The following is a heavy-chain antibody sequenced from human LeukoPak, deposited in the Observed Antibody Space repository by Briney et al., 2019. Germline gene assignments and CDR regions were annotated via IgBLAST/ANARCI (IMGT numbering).Heavy chain of an antibody. CDR3: AKGYDSSGYYAGDVDY. CDR2: ISGSGDST. J-gene: IGHJ4*02. D-gene: IGHD3-22*01. V-gene: IGHV3-23*01. Sequence: SGGSLRLSCAASGFTFSSYAMSWVRQAPGKGLEWVSAISGSGDSTYYTDSVKGRLTISRDNSKNTLYLQVNSLRAEDTAVYYCAKGYDSSGYYAGDVDYWGQGTLVTVSS. CDR1: GFTFSSYA.